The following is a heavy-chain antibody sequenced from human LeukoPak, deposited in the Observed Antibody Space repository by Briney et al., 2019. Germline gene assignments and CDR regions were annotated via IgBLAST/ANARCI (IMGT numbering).Heavy chain of an antibody. J-gene: IGHJ5*02. CDR3: ARDLRGVNWFDP. V-gene: IGHV3-21*01. CDR2: ISSSSSYI. CDR1: GFTFSSYS. Sequence: AGGSLRLSCAASGFTFSSYSMNWVRQAPGKGLEWVSSISSSSSYIYYADSVKGRFTIYRDNAKNSLYLQMNSLRAEDTAVYYCARDLRGVNWFDPWGQGTLVTVSS.